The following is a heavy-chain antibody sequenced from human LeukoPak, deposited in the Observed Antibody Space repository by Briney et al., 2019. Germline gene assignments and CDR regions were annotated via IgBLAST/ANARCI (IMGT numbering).Heavy chain of an antibody. Sequence: PGGSLRLSCAASGFTFYNYVMSWVRQAPGKGLEWVSGIGAGGTFTYYADSVKGRFTISRDNSRNTLYLQMNSLRAEDTAIYYCARAKYSSRWSLDYWGQGALVTVSS. CDR2: IGAGGTFT. CDR1: GFTFYNYV. V-gene: IGHV3-23*01. CDR3: ARAKYSSRWSLDY. J-gene: IGHJ4*02. D-gene: IGHD6-13*01.